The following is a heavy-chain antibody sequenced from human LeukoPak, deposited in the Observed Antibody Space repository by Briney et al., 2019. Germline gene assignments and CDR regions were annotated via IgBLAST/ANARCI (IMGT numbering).Heavy chain of an antibody. CDR2: ISGSGGHT. CDR3: AKGGAATMRDGYNYYYYYMEV. J-gene: IGHJ6*03. CDR1: GSNFTSHA. D-gene: IGHD5-24*01. Sequence: GGSLRLSCAASGSNFTSHAMSWVRQAPGKGLEWVSLISGSGGHTFYGDSVKGRFTISRDNSKDTFYLQMNSLKAEDTAVYYCAKGGAATMRDGYNYYYYYMEVWGRGTTVTVSS. V-gene: IGHV3-23*01.